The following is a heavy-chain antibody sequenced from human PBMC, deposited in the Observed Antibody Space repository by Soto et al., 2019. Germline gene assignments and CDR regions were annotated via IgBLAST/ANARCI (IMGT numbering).Heavy chain of an antibody. V-gene: IGHV3-74*03. D-gene: IGHD1-26*01. CDR2: IHGDGSRT. CDR3: AGGDRGAFDL. J-gene: IGHJ3*01. Sequence: EVQLVESGGGLVQPGESLSLSCAASGFTFSYYWMHWVRQAPGKGLVWVSRIHGDGSRTTYADSEKGRISISRDNARNTVYMQMNSLGAEDTAVYYGAGGDRGAFDLWGQGTVLTVSS. CDR1: GFTFSYYW.